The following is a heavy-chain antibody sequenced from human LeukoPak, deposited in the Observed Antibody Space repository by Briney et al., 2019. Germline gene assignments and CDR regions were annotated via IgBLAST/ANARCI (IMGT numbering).Heavy chain of an antibody. V-gene: IGHV1-2*02. CDR1: GYTFTGYY. Sequence: ASVTVSCKASGYTFTGYYMHWVRQAPGQGLEWMGWINPNSSGTNYAQKFQGRVTMTRDTSISTAYMELSRLRSDDTAVYYCARGPPYYYDSSGYEDYWGQGTLVTVSS. CDR3: ARGPPYYYDSSGYEDY. D-gene: IGHD3-22*01. CDR2: INPNSSGT. J-gene: IGHJ4*02.